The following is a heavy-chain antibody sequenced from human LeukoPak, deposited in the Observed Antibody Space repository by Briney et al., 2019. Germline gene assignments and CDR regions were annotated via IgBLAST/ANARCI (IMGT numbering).Heavy chain of an antibody. V-gene: IGHV4-34*01. Sequence: SETLSLTCAVYGGSFSGYYWSWIRQPPGKGLEWIGEINHSGSTNYNPSLKSRVTISVDTSKNQFSLKLSSVTAADTAVYYCARSPNNAWHNFDYWGQGTLVTVSS. CDR2: INHSGST. D-gene: IGHD1/OR15-1a*01. J-gene: IGHJ4*02. CDR1: GGSFSGYY. CDR3: ARSPNNAWHNFDY.